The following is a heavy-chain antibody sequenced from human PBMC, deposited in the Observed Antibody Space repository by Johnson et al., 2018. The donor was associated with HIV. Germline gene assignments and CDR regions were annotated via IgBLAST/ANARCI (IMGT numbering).Heavy chain of an antibody. CDR2: IRYDGSNK. V-gene: IGHV3-30*02. Sequence: VQLVESGGGLVQPGGSLRLSCAASGFTFSDYGMHWVRQAPGKGLEWVAFIRYDGSNKYYADSVKGRFTFSRDNSKNTVFLQMHSLRVEDTASYYCARDLVGSPRAFDIWGQGTMVTVSS. J-gene: IGHJ3*02. D-gene: IGHD2-8*02. CDR3: ARDLVGSPRAFDI. CDR1: GFTFSDYG.